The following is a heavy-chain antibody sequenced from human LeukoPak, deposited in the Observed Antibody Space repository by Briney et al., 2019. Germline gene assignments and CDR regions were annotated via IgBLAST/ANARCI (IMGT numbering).Heavy chain of an antibody. Sequence: PSETLSLTCTVSGGSISSYYWSWIRQPPGKGLEWIGYIYYSGSTNYNPSLKSRVTISVDTSKNQFSLKLSSVTAADTAVYYCARDQGGYSYGYGDYWGQGTLVTVSS. CDR1: GGSISSYY. D-gene: IGHD5-18*01. CDR2: IYYSGST. J-gene: IGHJ4*02. CDR3: ARDQGGYSYGYGDY. V-gene: IGHV4-59*01.